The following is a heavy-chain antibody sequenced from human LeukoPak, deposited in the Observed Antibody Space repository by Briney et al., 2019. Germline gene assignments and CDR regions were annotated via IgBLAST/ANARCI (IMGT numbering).Heavy chain of an antibody. J-gene: IGHJ6*02. V-gene: IGHV3-30*03. Sequence: GALRLPCAASGFTFSSYGMHWVRQAPGKGLERVAVISYDGSNKYYADSVKARFTISRDNSKKTLYLQMTRLRADDTAVYYCARLDVDRYYYYGMDVWGQGTTVTVSS. CDR3: ARLDVDRYYYYGMDV. CDR1: GFTFSSYG. D-gene: IGHD5-24*01. CDR2: ISYDGSNK.